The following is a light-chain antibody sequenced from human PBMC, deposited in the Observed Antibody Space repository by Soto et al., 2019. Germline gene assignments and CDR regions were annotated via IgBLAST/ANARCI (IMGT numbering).Light chain of an antibody. J-gene: IGKJ1*01. CDR1: QSVRSN. CDR3: QQYNSWPT. V-gene: IGKV3-15*01. Sequence: IVMTQFPATLSVFPGERATLSCRASQSVRSNLDWYQQKPGQAPRLLIYDATTRATGIPARFNGSGSGTEFTLSISSLQSEDIAVYYCQQYNSWPTFGQGTKVDIK. CDR2: DAT.